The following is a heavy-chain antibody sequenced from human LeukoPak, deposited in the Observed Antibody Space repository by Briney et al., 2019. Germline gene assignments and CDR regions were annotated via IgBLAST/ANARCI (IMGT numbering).Heavy chain of an antibody. D-gene: IGHD1-26*01. Sequence: GASVTVSCKASVYTFTGYYLHWVRQAPGQGLEWMGWIYPKTGGTSYAQKFQGRVTMTRDTSISTAYMELIGLRSDDAAVYYCAGPWDQVGFDPWGQGTLVSVSS. J-gene: IGHJ5*02. CDR2: IYPKTGGT. CDR1: VYTFTGYY. V-gene: IGHV1-2*02. CDR3: AGPWDQVGFDP.